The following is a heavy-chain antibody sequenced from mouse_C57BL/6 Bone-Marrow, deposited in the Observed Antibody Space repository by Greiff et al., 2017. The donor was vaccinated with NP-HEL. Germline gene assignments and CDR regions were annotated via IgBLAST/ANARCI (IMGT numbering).Heavy chain of an antibody. J-gene: IGHJ2*01. CDR2: IRSKSNNYAT. CDR1: GFSFNTYA. V-gene: IGHV10-1*01. D-gene: IGHD1-1*01. Sequence: EVKVVESGGGLVQPKGSLKLSCAASGFSFNTYAMNWVRQAPGKGLEWVARIRSKSNNYATYYADSVKDRFTISRDDSESMLYLQMNNLKTEDTAMDYCVRQGKITTVVAYYFDYWGQGTTLTVSS. CDR3: VRQGKITTVVAYYFDY.